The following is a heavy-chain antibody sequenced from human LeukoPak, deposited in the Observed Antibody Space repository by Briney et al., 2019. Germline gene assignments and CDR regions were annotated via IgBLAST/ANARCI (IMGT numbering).Heavy chain of an antibody. CDR1: GFNFINTW. J-gene: IGHJ6*02. CDR2: INHNGNVN. D-gene: IGHD3-16*01. V-gene: IGHV3-7*03. CDR3: ARGGGLDV. Sequence: PGGSLRLSCAASGFNFINTWMNWVRQAPGKGLEWVASINHNGNVNYYVDSVKGRFTISRDNAKNSLYLQMSNLRAEDTAVYFCARGGGLDVWGQGATVTVSS.